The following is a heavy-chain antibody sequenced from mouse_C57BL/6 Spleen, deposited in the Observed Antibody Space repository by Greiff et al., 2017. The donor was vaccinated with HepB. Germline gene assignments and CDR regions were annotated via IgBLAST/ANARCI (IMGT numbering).Heavy chain of an antibody. CDR3: TRRGDEDAMDY. Sequence: EVKVVESGEGLVKPGGSLKLSCAASGFTFSSYAMSWVRQTPEKRLEWVAYISSGGDYIYYADTVKGRFTISRDNARNTLYLQMSSLKSEDTAMYYCTRRGDEDAMDYWGQGTSVTVSS. CDR2: ISSGGDYI. J-gene: IGHJ4*01. V-gene: IGHV5S21*01. CDR1: GFTFSSYA.